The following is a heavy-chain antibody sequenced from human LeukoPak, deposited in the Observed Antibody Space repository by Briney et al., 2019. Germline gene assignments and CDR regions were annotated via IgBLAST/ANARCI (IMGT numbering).Heavy chain of an antibody. CDR2: IYYSGST. CDR1: SGSISSYY. Sequence: SETLSLTCTVSSGSISSYYWNWIRQPPGKGLEWIGYIYYSGSTNYNPSLKSRVTISVDTSKNQFSLKLSSVTAADTAVYYCARVGLELLWFGELFSPGWFDPWGQGTLVTVSS. V-gene: IGHV4-59*01. D-gene: IGHD3-10*01. CDR3: ARVGLELLWFGELFSPGWFDP. J-gene: IGHJ5*02.